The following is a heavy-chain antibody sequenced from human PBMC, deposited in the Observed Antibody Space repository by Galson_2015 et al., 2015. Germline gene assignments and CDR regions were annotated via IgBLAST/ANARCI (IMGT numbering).Heavy chain of an antibody. CDR2: VSDDGRNQ. Sequence: SLRLSCAASGFTFSTYAMHWVRQAPGKGLEWVAVVSDDGRNQYYADSVKGRFTVSRDTSRNTLYLQMSSLRAEDTAVYYCVRIGYCSGTACYYFDYSGQGTLVTFSS. CDR3: VRIGYCSGTACYYFDY. J-gene: IGHJ4*02. D-gene: IGHD2-15*01. V-gene: IGHV3-30*04. CDR1: GFTFSTYA.